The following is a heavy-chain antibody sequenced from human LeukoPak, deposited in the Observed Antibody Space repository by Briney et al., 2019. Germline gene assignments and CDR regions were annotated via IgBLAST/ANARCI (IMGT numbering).Heavy chain of an antibody. V-gene: IGHV3-23*01. CDR2: LTSESGT. D-gene: IGHD4-23*01. Sequence: GGSLRLSCTASGFTLSSYAMTWVRQAPGKGLEWVSSLTSESGTSYGDSVKGRFTISRDNSKNTVYLQMDSLRAEDTAIFYCGRDPNGNYVGAFEFWSRGTMVTVSS. CDR3: GRDPNGNYVGAFEF. J-gene: IGHJ3*01. CDR1: GFTLSSYA.